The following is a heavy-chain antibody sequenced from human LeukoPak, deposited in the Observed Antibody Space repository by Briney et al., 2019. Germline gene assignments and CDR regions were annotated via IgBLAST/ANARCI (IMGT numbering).Heavy chain of an antibody. CDR2: IYYSGST. CDR1: GGSISSYY. J-gene: IGHJ4*02. D-gene: IGHD5-18*01. CDR3: ARGAVDTATTYY. Sequence: PSETLSLTCTVSGGSISSYYWSWIRQPPGKGLEWIGYIYYSGSTNYNPSLKSRVTISVDTSKNQFSLKLSSVTAADTAVYYCARGAVDTATTYYWGQGTLVTVSS. V-gene: IGHV4-59*01.